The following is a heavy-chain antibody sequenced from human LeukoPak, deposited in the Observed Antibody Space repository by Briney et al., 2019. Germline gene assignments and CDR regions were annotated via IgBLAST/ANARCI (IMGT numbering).Heavy chain of an antibody. CDR2: IWYDGSNK. D-gene: IGHD3-22*01. CDR3: ARDPYYYDSSGYCDC. CDR1: GFTFSSYG. V-gene: IGHV3-33*01. Sequence: GGSLRLSCAASGFTFSSYGMHWVRQAPGKGLEWVAVIWYDGSNKYYADSVKGRFTISRDNSKNTLYLQMNSLRAEDTAVYYCARDPYYYDSSGYCDCWGQGTLVTVSS. J-gene: IGHJ4*02.